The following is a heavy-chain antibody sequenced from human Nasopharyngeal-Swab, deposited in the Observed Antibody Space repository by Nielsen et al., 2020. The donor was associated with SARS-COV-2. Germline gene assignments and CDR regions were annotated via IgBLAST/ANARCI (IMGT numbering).Heavy chain of an antibody. V-gene: IGHV3-21*01. CDR2: ISSSSSYI. Sequence: GASLKISCAASGFTFSSYSMNWVRQAPGKGLEWVSSISSSSSYIYYADSVKGRFTISRDNAKNSLYLQMNSLRAEDTAVYYCARDLFYYYDSSGYLGGQGTLVTVSS. J-gene: IGHJ4*02. CDR1: GFTFSSYS. CDR3: ARDLFYYYDSSGYL. D-gene: IGHD3-22*01.